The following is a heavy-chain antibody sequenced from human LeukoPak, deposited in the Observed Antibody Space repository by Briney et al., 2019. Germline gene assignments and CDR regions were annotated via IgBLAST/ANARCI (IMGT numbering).Heavy chain of an antibody. V-gene: IGHV1-69*13. CDR3: AREQGYETPSGGYYNRFDY. J-gene: IGHJ4*02. CDR1: GGTFSSYA. D-gene: IGHD3-10*01. CDR2: IIPIFGTA. Sequence: SVKVSCKASGGTFSSYAISWVRQAPGQGLEWMGGIIPIFGTANYAQKFQGRVTITADESTSTAYMELSSLRSEDTAVYYCAREQGYETPSGGYYNRFDYWGQGTLVTVSS.